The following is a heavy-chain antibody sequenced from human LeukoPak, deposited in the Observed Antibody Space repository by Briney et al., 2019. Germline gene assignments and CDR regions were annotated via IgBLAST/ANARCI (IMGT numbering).Heavy chain of an antibody. J-gene: IGHJ4*02. Sequence: SETLSLTCTVSGASISSYYWSWIRQPPGKGLEWIGYVSYSGSTNYNPSLKSRVTISVDTSKSQFSLKLRSVTAADMAVYYCARQDFGSGIVPGYWGQGTLVTVSS. CDR2: VSYSGST. V-gene: IGHV4-59*08. CDR1: GASISSYY. CDR3: ARQDFGSGIVPGY. D-gene: IGHD3-10*01.